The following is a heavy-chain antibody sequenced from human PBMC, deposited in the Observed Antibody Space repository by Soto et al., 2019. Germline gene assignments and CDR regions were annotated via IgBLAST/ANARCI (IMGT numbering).Heavy chain of an antibody. CDR1: GGSISSSNW. V-gene: IGHV4-4*02. J-gene: IGHJ6*02. D-gene: IGHD4-17*01. CDR3: ARVVQGDYRPNYYYYYGMDV. CDR2: IYHSGST. Sequence: KPSETLSLTCAVSGGSISSSNWWGWVRQPPGKGLEWIGEIYHSGSTNYNPSLKSRVTISVDKSKNQFSLKLSSVTAADTAVYYCARVVQGDYRPNYYYYYGMDVWGQGTTVTVSS.